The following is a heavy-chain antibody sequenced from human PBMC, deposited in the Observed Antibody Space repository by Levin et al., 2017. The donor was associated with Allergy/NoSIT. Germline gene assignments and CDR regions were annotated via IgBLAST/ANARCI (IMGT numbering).Heavy chain of an antibody. CDR1: GGSISSGGYY. CDR2: IYYSGST. CDR3: ARDYYDSSGEWWAFDI. D-gene: IGHD3-22*01. Sequence: SETLSLTCTVSGGSISSGGYYWSWIRQHPGKGLEWIGYIYYSGSTYYNPSLKSRVTISVDTSKNQFSLKLSSVTAADTAVYYCARDYYDSSGEWWAFDIWGQGTMVTVSS. J-gene: IGHJ3*02. V-gene: IGHV4-31*03.